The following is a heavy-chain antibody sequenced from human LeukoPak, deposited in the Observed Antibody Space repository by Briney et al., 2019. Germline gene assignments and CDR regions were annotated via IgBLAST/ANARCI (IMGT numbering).Heavy chain of an antibody. Sequence: SETLSLTCTVTGDSIFTTRYHWGWIRQPPGKGLEWIGSITYSGDTYENPSLESRVTISVDKSKNQFSLKLSFVTAADTAVYYCAGAVAAAYYFDYWGQGTLVTVSS. D-gene: IGHD6-19*01. CDR2: ITYSGDT. J-gene: IGHJ4*02. CDR3: AGAVAAAYYFDY. V-gene: IGHV4-39*07. CDR1: GDSIFTTRYH.